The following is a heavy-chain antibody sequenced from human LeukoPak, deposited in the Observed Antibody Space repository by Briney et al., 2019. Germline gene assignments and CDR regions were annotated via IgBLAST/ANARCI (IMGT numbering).Heavy chain of an antibody. D-gene: IGHD1-14*01. CDR1: GFTFSSYS. J-gene: IGHJ4*02. CDR2: ISSSSSTI. Sequence: GGSLRLSCAASGFTFSSYSMNWVRQAPGKGLEWVSYISSSSSTIYYADSVKGRFTISRDNAKNSLYLQMNSLRAEDTAVYYCARDKDRRTGLKTDYWGQGTLVTVSS. CDR3: ARDKDRRTGLKTDY. V-gene: IGHV3-48*04.